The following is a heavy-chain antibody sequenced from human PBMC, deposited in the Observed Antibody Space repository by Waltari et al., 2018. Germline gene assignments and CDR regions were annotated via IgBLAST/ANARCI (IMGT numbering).Heavy chain of an antibody. J-gene: IGHJ4*02. V-gene: IGHV4-4*02. CDR1: GGSLRRTKW. D-gene: IGHD6-25*01. Sequence: QVQLQESGPGLVKPSGTLSLTCAVSGGSLRRTKWWSWVRQPPGRGLEWIGEIYHNGSTSYNPSLGRRVTVSVDKSKNQFSLKVTSVTAADTAVYYCARDAIRAALDHWGPGILVTVSS. CDR2: IYHNGST. CDR3: ARDAIRAALDH.